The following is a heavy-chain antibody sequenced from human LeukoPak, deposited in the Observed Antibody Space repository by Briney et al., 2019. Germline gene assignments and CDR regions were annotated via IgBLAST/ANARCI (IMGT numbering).Heavy chain of an antibody. CDR3: AKDPTIVAAETFDY. Sequence: GGSLRLSCAASGFTFSSYGMHWVRQAPGKGLEWLAVISYDGSNEYYADSVKGRFTISRDNSKNTLYLQMNSLRAEDTAVYYCAKDPTIVAAETFDYWGQGTLVTVSS. J-gene: IGHJ4*02. CDR2: ISYDGSNE. D-gene: IGHD3-3*01. CDR1: GFTFSSYG. V-gene: IGHV3-30*18.